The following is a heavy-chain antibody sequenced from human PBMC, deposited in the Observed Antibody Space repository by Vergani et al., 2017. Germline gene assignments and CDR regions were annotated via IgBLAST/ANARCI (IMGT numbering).Heavy chain of an antibody. V-gene: IGHV3-21*01. CDR1: GFTFSSYS. Sequence: EVQLVESGGGLVKPGGSLRLSCAASGFTFSSYSMNWVRQAPGKGLEWVSSISSSSSYIYYADSVKGRFTISRDNAKNSLYLQMNSLRAEDTAVYYCARDLWIGGIVVGPAAIPVSHAFDIWGQGTMVTVSS. J-gene: IGHJ3*02. D-gene: IGHD2-2*02. CDR3: ARDLWIGGIVVGPAAIPVSHAFDI. CDR2: ISSSSSYI.